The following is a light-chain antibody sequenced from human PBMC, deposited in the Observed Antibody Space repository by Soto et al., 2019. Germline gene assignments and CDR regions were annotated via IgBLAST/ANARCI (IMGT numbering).Light chain of an antibody. CDR3: QQYGSSSWT. CDR2: GAS. CDR1: QSVSSSY. Sequence: EIVLTQSPGTLSLSPGERATLSCRASQSVSSSYVAWYQQKPGQAPRLLIYGASSRATGIPDRFSGSGSGTDFTLTISRLEPEDFAVYSCQQYGSSSWTFGQGTKVEIK. V-gene: IGKV3-20*01. J-gene: IGKJ1*01.